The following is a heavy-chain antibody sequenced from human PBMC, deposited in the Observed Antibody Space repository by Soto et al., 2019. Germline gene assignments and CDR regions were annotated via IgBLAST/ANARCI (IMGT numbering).Heavy chain of an antibody. J-gene: IGHJ6*02. Sequence: ASVKVSCKASGYTFTSYYMHWVRQAPGQGLEWMGIINPSGGSTSYAQKCQGRVTMTRDTSTSTVYMELSSLRSEDTAVYYCARDRSPKAIAVAYYGMDVWGQGTTVTVSS. CDR3: ARDRSPKAIAVAYYGMDV. CDR1: GYTFTSYY. CDR2: INPSGGST. D-gene: IGHD6-19*01. V-gene: IGHV1-46*01.